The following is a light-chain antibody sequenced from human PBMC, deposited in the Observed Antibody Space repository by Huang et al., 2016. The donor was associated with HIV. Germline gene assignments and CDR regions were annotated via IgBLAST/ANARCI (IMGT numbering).Light chain of an antibody. Sequence: EIVMTKSPATLSVSPGERATLSCRASQSVSSNLAWYQQKPGQAPRLLIYGASTRATGIPARFSGSGSGTEFTLTISSLQSEDFAVYYCQQYNNWRETFGQGTKVEIK. V-gene: IGKV3-15*01. CDR1: QSVSSN. J-gene: IGKJ1*01. CDR3: QQYNNWRET. CDR2: GAS.